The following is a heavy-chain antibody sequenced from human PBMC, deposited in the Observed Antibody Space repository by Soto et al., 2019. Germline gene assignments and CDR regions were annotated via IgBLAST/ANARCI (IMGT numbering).Heavy chain of an antibody. J-gene: IGHJ4*02. Sequence: QVQLVESGGGAVQPGESLRLSCVASGFDFTYYAMHWVRQAPGKGLESVAVMSSDGSKIHHTDSVKGRFTISRDNSKNTLYLQMNSLRKEDTAVYFCAKDEGVGGTLGLFDYWVQGTLVSVSS. V-gene: IGHV3-30*18. CDR1: GFDFTYYA. CDR2: MSSDGSKI. CDR3: AKDEGVGGTLGLFDY. D-gene: IGHD1-26*01.